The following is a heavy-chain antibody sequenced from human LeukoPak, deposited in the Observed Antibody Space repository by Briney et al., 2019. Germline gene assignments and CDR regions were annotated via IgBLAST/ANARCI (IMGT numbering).Heavy chain of an antibody. CDR2: VSGSGSTV. CDR1: GFTFGDHI. J-gene: IGHJ4*02. CDR3: VRQFAS. V-gene: IGHV3-48*01. Sequence: GSLGLSCAASGFTFGDHIMNWVRQLPGKRLEWVAYVSGSGSTVYYADSVKGRFTVSRDNGKSSLYLQMNSLRVEDTALYYCVRQFASWGQGTLVTVSS.